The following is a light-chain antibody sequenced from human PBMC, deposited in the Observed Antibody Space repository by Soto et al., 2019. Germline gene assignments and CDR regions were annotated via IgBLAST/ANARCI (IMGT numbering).Light chain of an antibody. J-gene: IGLJ1*01. V-gene: IGLV1-44*01. CDR2: GNN. CDR1: SSNIGGNT. Sequence: QSLLTEPRSSSGPPGQRGTISCSGSSSNIGGNTVNWYQQLPGTAPKLLIYGNNQRPSGVPDRFYGSKSATSASLAISGLQSEDEADYYCAAWDDRLNGPVFGTGTKVTVL. CDR3: AAWDDRLNGPV.